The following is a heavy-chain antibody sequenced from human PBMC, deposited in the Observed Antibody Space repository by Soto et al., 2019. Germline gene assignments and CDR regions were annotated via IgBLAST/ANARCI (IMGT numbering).Heavy chain of an antibody. Sequence: SSETLSLTCTVSGGSISSSNYYWGWIRQPPGKGLEWIGYIYYSGSTNYNPSLKSRVTISVDTSKNQFSLKLSSVTAADTAVYYCARQVSSGYGVYYYYYGMDVWGQGTTVTVSS. D-gene: IGHD3-22*01. V-gene: IGHV4-61*05. CDR3: ARQVSSGYGVYYYYYGMDV. CDR1: GGSISSSNYY. J-gene: IGHJ6*02. CDR2: IYYSGST.